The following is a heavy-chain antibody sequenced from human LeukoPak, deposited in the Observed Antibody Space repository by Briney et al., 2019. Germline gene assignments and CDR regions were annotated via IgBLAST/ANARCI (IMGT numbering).Heavy chain of an antibody. J-gene: IGHJ4*02. CDR2: INHSGST. D-gene: IGHD5-18*01. Sequence: ASETLSLTCAVYGGSFSGYYWSWIRQPPGKGLEWIGEINHSGSTNYNPSLKSRVTISVDTSKNQFSLKLSSVTAADTAVYYCARGGIRASAMVFDYWGQGTLVTVSS. V-gene: IGHV4-34*09. CDR1: GGSFSGYY. CDR3: ARGGIRASAMVFDY.